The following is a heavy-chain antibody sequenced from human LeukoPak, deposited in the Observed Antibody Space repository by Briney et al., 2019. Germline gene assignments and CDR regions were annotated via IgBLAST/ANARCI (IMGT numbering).Heavy chain of an antibody. V-gene: IGHV4-34*01. Sequence: PSETLSLTCAVYGGSFSGYYWSWIRQPPGKGLEWIGEINHSGSTNYNPSLKSRVTISVDTSKNQFSLKLSSVTAADTAVYYCARAYCSGGSCYSGLTYYYHYYGMDVWGQGTTVTVSS. D-gene: IGHD2-15*01. CDR3: ARAYCSGGSCYSGLTYYYHYYGMDV. CDR1: GGSFSGYY. CDR2: INHSGST. J-gene: IGHJ6*02.